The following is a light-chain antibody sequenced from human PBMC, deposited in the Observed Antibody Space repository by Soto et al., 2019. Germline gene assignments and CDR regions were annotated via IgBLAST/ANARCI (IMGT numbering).Light chain of an antibody. V-gene: IGKV2-28*01. Sequence: IVMSQSPLSLTGTPGQPASISCRSSHSLLHSNGFNYLDWYLQKPGQPPHLLIYLGSYRASGVHDRFRGSGSGTEFTLSITRVEAEDVGVFYCMQALETPPTFGQGTK. CDR3: MQALETPPT. CDR1: HSLLHSNGFNY. J-gene: IGKJ2*01. CDR2: LGS.